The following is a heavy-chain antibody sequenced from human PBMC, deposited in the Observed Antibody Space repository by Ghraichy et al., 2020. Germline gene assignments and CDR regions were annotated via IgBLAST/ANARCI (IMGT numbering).Heavy chain of an antibody. CDR1: GFSFNYYW. CDR2: IKQDGSEK. Sequence: GGSLRLYCAVSGFSFNYYWMSWVRQAPGKGLEWVANIKQDGSEKYYVDSVKGRFTISRDNAKNSLYLQMNSLRAEDTAVYYCARGDSGDFDWFHNWFDPWGQGTLVTVSS. J-gene: IGHJ5*02. V-gene: IGHV3-7*01. D-gene: IGHD3-9*01. CDR3: ARGDSGDFDWFHNWFDP.